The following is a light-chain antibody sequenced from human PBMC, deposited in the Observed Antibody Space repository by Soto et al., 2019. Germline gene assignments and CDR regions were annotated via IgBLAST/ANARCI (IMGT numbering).Light chain of an antibody. CDR3: QQYNSYWWT. V-gene: IGKV1-5*01. CDR2: DAS. J-gene: IGKJ1*01. CDR1: QSISSW. Sequence: DIQMTQSPSTLSASVGDRVTITCRASQSISSWLAWYQQKPGKAPKLLIYDASSLESGVPSRFSGSGSATEFTLTISSLQPDDFATYYCQQYNSYWWTFGRGTKVEIK.